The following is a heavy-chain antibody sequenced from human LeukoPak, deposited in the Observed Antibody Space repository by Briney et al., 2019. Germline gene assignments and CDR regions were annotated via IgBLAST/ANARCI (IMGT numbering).Heavy chain of an antibody. Sequence: SGTLSLTCAVYGGSFSGYYWSWIRQPPGKGLEWIGEINHSGSTNYNPSLKSRVTISVDTSKNQFSLKLSSVTAADTAVYYCARGGYGLDYWGQGTLVTVSS. CDR3: ARGGYGLDY. D-gene: IGHD5-12*01. CDR1: GGSFSGYY. J-gene: IGHJ4*02. V-gene: IGHV4-34*01. CDR2: INHSGST.